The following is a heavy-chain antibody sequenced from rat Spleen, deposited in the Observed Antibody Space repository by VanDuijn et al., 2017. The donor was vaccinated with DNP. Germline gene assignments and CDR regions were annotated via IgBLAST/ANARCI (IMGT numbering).Heavy chain of an antibody. CDR1: EFNFNDYW. Sequence: EVKLVESGGGLVQPGRSLKLSCAASEFNFNDYWMGWVRQAPGKGLEWIGQINKDSSTINYIPSLKDKFTISRDNAQNTLYLQMSDLGSEDTAIYYCVREDKGVDAWGQGTSVTVSS. CDR2: INKDSSTI. D-gene: IGHD2-2*01. V-gene: IGHV4-2*01. J-gene: IGHJ4*01. CDR3: VREDKGVDA.